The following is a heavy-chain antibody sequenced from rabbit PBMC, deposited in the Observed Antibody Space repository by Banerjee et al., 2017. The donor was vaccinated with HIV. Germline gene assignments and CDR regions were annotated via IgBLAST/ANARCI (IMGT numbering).Heavy chain of an antibody. D-gene: IGHD6-1*01. V-gene: IGHV1S40*01. CDR3: ARGYALGCAAVSRFDL. J-gene: IGHJ6*01. CDR1: GFSFISDYY. CDR2: IGTGSSGSA. Sequence: QSLEESGGDLVKPGASLPLTCTASGFSFISDYYMCWVRQQPGKGVEWIACIGTGSSGSAYDASSAKARFTFSKTSSTTVTLQMTRLTAAAADTDLCARGYALGCAAVSRFDLWGQGTLVTVS.